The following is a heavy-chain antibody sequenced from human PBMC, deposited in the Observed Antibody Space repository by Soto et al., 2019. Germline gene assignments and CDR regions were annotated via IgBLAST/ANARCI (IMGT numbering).Heavy chain of an antibody. V-gene: IGHV4-34*01. Sequence: WTWIRQSPGNGLEWIGEMNHSGNTDYNPSLKSRVSISMDTSRNQLSLSLSSVTAADTAEYFCARGVATRRPPRGMDVWGQGTTVVVSS. CDR3: ARGVATRRPPRGMDV. D-gene: IGHD6-6*01. CDR2: MNHSGNT. J-gene: IGHJ6*02.